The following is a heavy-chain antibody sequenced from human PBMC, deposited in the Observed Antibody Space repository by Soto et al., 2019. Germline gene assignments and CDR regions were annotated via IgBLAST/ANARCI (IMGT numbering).Heavy chain of an antibody. J-gene: IGHJ6*02. CDR1: GGSISSSNW. CDR2: IYHSGST. Sequence: SETLSLTCAVSGGSISSSNWWSWVRQPPGKGLEWIGEIYHSGSTNYNPSLKSRVTISVDKSKNQFSLKLSSVTAADTAVYYCARTRFLEPYYYYGMDVWGQGTTVTVSS. V-gene: IGHV4-4*02. CDR3: ARTRFLEPYYYYGMDV. D-gene: IGHD3-3*01.